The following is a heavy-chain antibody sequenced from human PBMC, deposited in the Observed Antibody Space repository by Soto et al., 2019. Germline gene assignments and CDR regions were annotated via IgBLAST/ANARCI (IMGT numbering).Heavy chain of an antibody. V-gene: IGHV1-8*01. CDR1: GYTFTSYD. CDR2: MNPNSGNT. CDR3: ARGIYFRTDPYYYYGMDV. Sequence: ASVKVSCKASGYTFTSYDINWVRQATGQGLEWMGWMNPNSGNTGYAQKFQGRVTMTRNTSISTAYMELSSLRSEDTAVYYCARGIYFRTDPYYYYGMDVWGQGTTVTVSS. D-gene: IGHD1-1*01. J-gene: IGHJ6*02.